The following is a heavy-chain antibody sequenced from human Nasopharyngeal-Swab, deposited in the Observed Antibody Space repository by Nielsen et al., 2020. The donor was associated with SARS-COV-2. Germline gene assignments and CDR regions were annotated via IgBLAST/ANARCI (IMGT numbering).Heavy chain of an antibody. CDR3: AREYYYDSATPNWFDP. D-gene: IGHD3-22*01. Sequence: LSLTCTVSGGSFTNGDYYWTWLRQSPGKGLEWIWYIRYSGDTLYNPSLKSRLTISVDTSKKQFSLKLNSVTAADTAVYFCAREYYYDSATPNWFDPRGQGTLVTVSS. CDR1: GGSFTNGDYY. V-gene: IGHV4-30-4*01. CDR2: IRYSGDT. J-gene: IGHJ5*02.